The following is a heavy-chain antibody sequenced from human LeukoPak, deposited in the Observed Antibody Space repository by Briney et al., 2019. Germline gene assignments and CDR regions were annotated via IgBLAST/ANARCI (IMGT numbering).Heavy chain of an antibody. Sequence: SVKVSFKASGGTFSSYAISWVRQAPGQGLEWMGRIIPILGIANYAQKFQGRVTITADKSTSTAYMELSSLRSEDTAVYYCARALYYYGSGSSSDVWGQGTTVTVSS. CDR1: GGTFSSYA. CDR2: IIPILGIA. V-gene: IGHV1-69*04. D-gene: IGHD3-10*01. J-gene: IGHJ6*02. CDR3: ARALYYYGSGSSSDV.